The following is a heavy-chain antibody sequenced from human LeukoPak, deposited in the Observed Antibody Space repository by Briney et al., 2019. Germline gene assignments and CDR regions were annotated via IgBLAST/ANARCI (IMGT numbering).Heavy chain of an antibody. D-gene: IGHD4-11*01. CDR1: GGSFSGYY. CDR2: INQSGCT. CDR3: ARGVGVYSNYPTYYYYYYMDV. J-gene: IGHJ6*03. V-gene: IGHV4-34*01. Sequence: SETLSLTCAVYGGSFSGYYWSWIRQPPGKGLEWIGEINQSGCTNYIPSLKSRVTISVDTSKNQFSLKLSSVTAVDTAVYYCARGVGVYSNYPTYYYYYYMDVWGKGTTVTVSS.